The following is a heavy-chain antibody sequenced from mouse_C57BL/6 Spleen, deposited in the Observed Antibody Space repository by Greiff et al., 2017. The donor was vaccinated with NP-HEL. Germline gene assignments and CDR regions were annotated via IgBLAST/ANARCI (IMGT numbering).Heavy chain of an antibody. CDR1: GYSFTGYY. CDR2: INPSTGGT. J-gene: IGHJ2*02. Sequence: VQLQQSGPELVKPGASVKISCKASGYSFTGYYMNWVKQSPEKSLEWIGEINPSTGGTTYNQKFKAKATLTVDKSSSTAYMQLKSLTSEDSAVYYCAREGKDSSRFDYWGQGTSLTVSS. CDR3: AREGKDSSRFDY. D-gene: IGHD3-2*01. V-gene: IGHV1-42*01.